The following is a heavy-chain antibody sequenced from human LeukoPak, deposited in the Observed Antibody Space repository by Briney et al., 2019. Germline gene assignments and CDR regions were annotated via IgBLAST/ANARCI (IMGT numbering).Heavy chain of an antibody. CDR2: ISAYNGNT. D-gene: IGHD5-24*01. CDR1: GYTFTSYG. CDR3: ARDTPEDGYNYLRFDY. V-gene: IGHV1-18*01. Sequence: ASVKVSCKASGYTFTSYGIRWVRPAPGQGLEWMGWISAYNGNTNYAQKLQGRVTMTTDTSTSTAYMELRSLRSDDTAVYYCARDTPEDGYNYLRFDYWGQGTLVTVSS. J-gene: IGHJ4*02.